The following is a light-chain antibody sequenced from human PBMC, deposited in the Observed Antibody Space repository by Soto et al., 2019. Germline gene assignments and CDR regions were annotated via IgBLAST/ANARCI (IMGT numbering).Light chain of an antibody. J-gene: IGKJ4*01. CDR3: QQRSNWPLT. CDR2: DAS. V-gene: IGKV3-11*01. CDR1: QSVSSY. Sequence: EIVLTQSPATLSLSPGERATLSCRASQSVSSYLAWYQQKPGQAPRLLIYDASNRATGIPARFSGSGSGTDFTLTISSLEPEYFAVYYYQQRSNWPLTFGGGTKVDIK.